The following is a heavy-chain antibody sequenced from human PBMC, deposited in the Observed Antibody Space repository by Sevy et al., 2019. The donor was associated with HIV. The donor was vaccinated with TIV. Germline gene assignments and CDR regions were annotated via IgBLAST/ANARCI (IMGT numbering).Heavy chain of an antibody. CDR2: IGGSADYT. V-gene: IGHV3-23*01. CDR3: AKDDYPYDY. CDR1: GFTFSSYA. Sequence: GGSLRLSCVTSGFTFSSYAMSWVRQTPGKGLEWVSAIGGSADYTYYADSVKGRFTISRDNSKNTLYLQMNGLRAEDTAVYYCAKDDYPYDYWGQGTLVTVSS. D-gene: IGHD3-16*01. J-gene: IGHJ4*02.